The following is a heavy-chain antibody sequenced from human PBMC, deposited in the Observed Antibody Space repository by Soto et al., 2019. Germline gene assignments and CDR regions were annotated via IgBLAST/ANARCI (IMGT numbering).Heavy chain of an antibody. V-gene: IGHV4-39*01. CDR1: GGSMRSSDYY. CDR2: MHYSGST. J-gene: IGHJ5*01. CDR3: ARPGYSSSWYWFDF. D-gene: IGHD6-13*01. Sequence: PSETLSLTCSVSGGSMRSSDYYWGWIRQPPNKGLEWIGSMHYSGSTFYNPSLKSRVTISVDTSKNQFSLKLTSVTAADTAVYYCARPGYSSSWYWFDFWGQGILVTVSS.